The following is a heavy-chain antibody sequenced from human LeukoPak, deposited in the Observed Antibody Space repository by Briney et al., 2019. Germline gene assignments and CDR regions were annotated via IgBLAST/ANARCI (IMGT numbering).Heavy chain of an antibody. CDR1: EFSVGSNY. D-gene: IGHD1-26*01. V-gene: IGHV3-7*01. J-gene: IGHJ4*02. CDR2: IKQDGSEK. Sequence: GGSLRLSCAASEFSVGSNYMTWVRQAPGKGLEWVANIKQDGSEKYYVDSVKGRFTISRDNAKNSLYLQMNSLRAEDTAVYYCAREGGSYPAYFDYWGQGTLVTVSS. CDR3: AREGGSYPAYFDY.